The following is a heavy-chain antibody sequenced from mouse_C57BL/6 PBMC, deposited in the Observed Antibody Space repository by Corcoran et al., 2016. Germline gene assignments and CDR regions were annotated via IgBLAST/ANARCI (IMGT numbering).Heavy chain of an antibody. J-gene: IGHJ3*01. D-gene: IGHD3-2*02. CDR1: GYAFCSYW. CDR3: ARGGAQAINAY. Sequence: QVQLQQSGAELVKTGASVKISCKASGYAFCSYWMNWVKQRPGKGLEWIGQIYPGDGDTNYNGKFKGKATLTADKSSSTAYMQLSSLTSEDSAVYFCARGGAQAINAYWGQGTLVTVSA. V-gene: IGHV1-80*01. CDR2: IYPGDGDT.